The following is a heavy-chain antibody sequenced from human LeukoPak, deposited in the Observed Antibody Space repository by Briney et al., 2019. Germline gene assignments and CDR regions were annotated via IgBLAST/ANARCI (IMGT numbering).Heavy chain of an antibody. CDR2: ISAYNGNT. CDR3: ATFPLYYYDSSGYYSMGSPFDY. CDR1: GYTFTSYG. J-gene: IGHJ4*02. V-gene: IGHV1-18*01. D-gene: IGHD3-22*01. Sequence: ASVKVSCKASGYTFTSYGISWVRQAPGQGLEWMGWISAYNGNTNYAQKLQGRVTMTTDTSTNTAYMELRSLRSDDTAVYYCATFPLYYYDSSGYYSMGSPFDYWGQGTLVTVSS.